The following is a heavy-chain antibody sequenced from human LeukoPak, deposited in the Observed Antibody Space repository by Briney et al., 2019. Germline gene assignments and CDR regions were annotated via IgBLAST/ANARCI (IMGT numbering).Heavy chain of an antibody. J-gene: IGHJ5*02. D-gene: IGHD2-2*01. Sequence: ASVKVSCKTSGYTFSNYGLNWVRQAPGQGLEWMGWISGYNGNTLYAQKFQGRVTMTTDTPTSTAYMELRSLRSDDTAVYYCVRIGCSSTSCYGNSVDPWGQGTLVTVSS. CDR3: VRIGCSSTSCYGNSVDP. CDR2: ISGYNGNT. CDR1: GYTFSNYG. V-gene: IGHV1-18*01.